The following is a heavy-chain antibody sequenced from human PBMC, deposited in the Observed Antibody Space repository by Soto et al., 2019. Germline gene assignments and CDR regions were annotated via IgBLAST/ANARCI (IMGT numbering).Heavy chain of an antibody. V-gene: IGHV3-23*01. CDR1: GFTFSSYA. J-gene: IGHJ5*02. CDR3: SHFPRAPDWDNWFDP. Sequence: PGGSLRLSCAASGFTFSSYAMSWVRQAPGKGLEWVSAISGSGGSTYYADSVKGRFTISRDNSKNTLYLQMNSLRAEDTAVYYCSHFPRAPDWDNWFDPWGQGTLVTVSS. CDR2: ISGSGGST. D-gene: IGHD2-21*01.